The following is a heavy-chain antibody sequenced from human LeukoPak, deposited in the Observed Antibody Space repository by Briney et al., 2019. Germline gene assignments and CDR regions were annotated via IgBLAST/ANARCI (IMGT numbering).Heavy chain of an antibody. CDR3: VGDQVDNVGWLT. D-gene: IGHD5-12*01. CDR2: INGDGRTT. J-gene: IGHJ5*02. Sequence: GGSLGLSCSASGFISSTYTMYWVRQAPGKGLEFVSVINGDGRTTYYADSVKGRFTISRDNSKNTLYLQMNSLRAEDTAVYYCVGDQVDNVGWLTWGQGTRVTVSS. V-gene: IGHV3-64D*06. CDR1: GFISSTYT.